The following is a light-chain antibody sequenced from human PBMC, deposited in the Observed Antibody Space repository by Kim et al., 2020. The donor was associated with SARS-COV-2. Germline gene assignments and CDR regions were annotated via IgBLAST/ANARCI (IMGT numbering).Light chain of an antibody. J-gene: IGLJ3*02. Sequence: QPVLTQSSSASASLGSTVRLTCTLSSGHSTYIIAWHQQQPGKAPRYLMKLEKSGSYNKGSGVPDRFSGSSSGADRYLTISNLQSEDEADYFCETWGSNTGVFGGGTKVTVL. CDR2: LEKSGSY. CDR3: ETWGSNTGV. V-gene: IGLV4-60*03. CDR1: SGHSTYI.